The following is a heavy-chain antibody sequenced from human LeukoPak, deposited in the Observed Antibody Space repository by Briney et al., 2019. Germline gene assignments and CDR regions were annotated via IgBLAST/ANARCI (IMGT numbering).Heavy chain of an antibody. J-gene: IGHJ4*02. CDR1: GFTFSNAG. CDR3: TTYTMGAFDS. D-gene: IGHD3-10*01. Sequence: GGSLRLSCAASGFTFSNAGMTWVRQAPGKGLEWVGRIKSKSDGGTTDYDAPVKGRFTISRDDSKNTVYLQMNSLKTEDTAMFYCTTYTMGAFDSWGQGTLVTVSS. V-gene: IGHV3-15*01. CDR2: IKSKSDGGTT.